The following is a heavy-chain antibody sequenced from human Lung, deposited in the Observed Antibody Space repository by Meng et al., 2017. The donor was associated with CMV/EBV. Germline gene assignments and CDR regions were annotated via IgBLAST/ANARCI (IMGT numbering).Heavy chain of an antibody. CDR3: ARGTPGRSYCDY. CDR2: LGAHPGDT. V-gene: IGHV1-18*01. CDR1: DYTFTGDG. J-gene: IGHJ4*02. Sequence: QVQLVQSGAEVKKPGASLKVSCKASDYTFTGDGVCWVRQAPGQGLEWMAWLGAHPGDTSHPPKFLGRVTVTADTATATAYMELRSLRSDDTAVYYCARGTPGRSYCDYWGLGTLVTVSS. D-gene: IGHD3-10*01.